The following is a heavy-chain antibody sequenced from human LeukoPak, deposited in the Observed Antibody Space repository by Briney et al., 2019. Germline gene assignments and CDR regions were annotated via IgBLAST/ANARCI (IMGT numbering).Heavy chain of an antibody. CDR1: GFTLSSYA. Sequence: GGSLRLSCAVSGFTLSSYAMSWVRQAPGKGLEWVSGISGSGGSTYYADSVKGRFTISRDNSKNTLYLQVNSLRAEDTAVYYCAKDTTLVLDAFDIWGQGTVVTVSS. CDR2: ISGSGGST. D-gene: IGHD1-1*01. J-gene: IGHJ3*02. CDR3: AKDTTLVLDAFDI. V-gene: IGHV3-23*01.